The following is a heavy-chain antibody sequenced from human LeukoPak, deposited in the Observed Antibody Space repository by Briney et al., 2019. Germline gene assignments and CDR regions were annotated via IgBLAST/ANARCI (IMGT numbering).Heavy chain of an antibody. J-gene: IGHJ6*02. Sequence: SVKVSCKASGATFSSYAISWVRQAPGQGLEWMGGIIPIFGTANYAQKFQSRVTITADESTSTAYMELSSLRSEDTAVYYCARDSNSSGESYYYYGMDVWGQGTTVTVSS. D-gene: IGHD4-11*01. CDR2: IIPIFGTA. V-gene: IGHV1-69*13. CDR1: GATFSSYA. CDR3: ARDSNSSGESYYYYGMDV.